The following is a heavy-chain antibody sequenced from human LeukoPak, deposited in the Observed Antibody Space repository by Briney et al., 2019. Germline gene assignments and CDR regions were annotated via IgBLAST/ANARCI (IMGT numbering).Heavy chain of an antibody. Sequence: SETLSLTCAVSGGSISSPNWWTWVRQPPGKGLEWIGEISHSGNTNYNPSLKSRVTISLDKSMNHFSLKLSSVTAADTAVYYCARLPSAPYYYDSSEGGFDYWGQGTLVTVSS. CDR1: GGSISSPNW. D-gene: IGHD3-22*01. V-gene: IGHV4-4*02. J-gene: IGHJ4*02. CDR3: ARLPSAPYYYDSSEGGFDY. CDR2: ISHSGNT.